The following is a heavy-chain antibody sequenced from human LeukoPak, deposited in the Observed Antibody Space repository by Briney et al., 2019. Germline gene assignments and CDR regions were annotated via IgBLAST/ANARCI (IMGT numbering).Heavy chain of an antibody. CDR1: GGSISSYY. CDR3: ARQSFTIFGVVTNFDY. Sequence: SETLSLTCTVSGGSISSYYWSWIRQPPGKGLEWIGYIYYSGSTNYNPSLKSRVTISVDTSKNQFSLELSSVTAADTAVYYCARQSFTIFGVVTNFDYWGQGTLVTVSS. V-gene: IGHV4-59*08. D-gene: IGHD3-3*01. CDR2: IYYSGST. J-gene: IGHJ4*02.